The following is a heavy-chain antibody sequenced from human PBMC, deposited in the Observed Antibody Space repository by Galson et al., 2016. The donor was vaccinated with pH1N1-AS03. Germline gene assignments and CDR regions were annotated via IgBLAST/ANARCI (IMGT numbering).Heavy chain of an antibody. CDR1: GGTFSKYT. D-gene: IGHD5-24*01. Sequence: SVKVSCKASGGTFSKYTFNWVRQAPGQGLEWMGRINPMVGLADYAQKLQDRVTITADKSTSTVYMELGSLRSEDTAVYYCARVSGEDGRGGYKGASAMDAWGQGTTVTVSS. J-gene: IGHJ6*02. CDR2: INPMVGLA. V-gene: IGHV1-69*02. CDR3: ARVSGEDGRGGYKGASAMDA.